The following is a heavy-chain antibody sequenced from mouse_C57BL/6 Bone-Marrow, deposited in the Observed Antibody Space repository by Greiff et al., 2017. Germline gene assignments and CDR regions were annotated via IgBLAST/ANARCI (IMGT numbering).Heavy chain of an antibody. D-gene: IGHD1-1*01. CDR1: GYTFTSYD. V-gene: IGHV1-85*01. Sequence: VKLMESGPELVKPGASVKLSCKASGYTFTSYDINWVKQRPGQGLEWIGWIYPRDGSTKYNEKFKGKATLTVNTSSSTAYIELHSLTSEDSAVYVCAGDYGSSYWYFDVGGTGTTVTVSA. CDR3: AGDYGSSYWYFDV. J-gene: IGHJ1*03. CDR2: IYPRDGST.